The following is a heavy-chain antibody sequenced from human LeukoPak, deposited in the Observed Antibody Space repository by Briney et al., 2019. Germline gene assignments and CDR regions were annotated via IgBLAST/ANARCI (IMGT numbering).Heavy chain of an antibody. Sequence: PGGSLRLSCVASGFRFSDYYMSWIRQAPGKGQEWVSHISSSGSTIYYADSMKGRFTISRDNAKNSLYLQMNSLRAEDTAVYYCARALWLGEGFFDYWGQGTLVTVSS. V-gene: IGHV3-11*04. CDR3: ARALWLGEGFFDY. D-gene: IGHD3-10*01. CDR1: GFRFSDYY. CDR2: ISSSGSTI. J-gene: IGHJ4*02.